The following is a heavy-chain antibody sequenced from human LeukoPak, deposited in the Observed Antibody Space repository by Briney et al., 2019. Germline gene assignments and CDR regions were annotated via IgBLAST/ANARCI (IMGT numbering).Heavy chain of an antibody. CDR2: IYPGDSDT. CDR1: GYSFTSYW. Sequence: GEALKISFKGSGYSFTSYWIGWVRPMPGKGLEWMVIIYPGDSDTRYSPSFPGQVTISADKSISTAYLQWSSLKASDTAMYYCARYSDSWELGSIDYWGQGTLVTVSS. J-gene: IGHJ4*02. D-gene: IGHD1-26*01. V-gene: IGHV5-51*01. CDR3: ARYSDSWELGSIDY.